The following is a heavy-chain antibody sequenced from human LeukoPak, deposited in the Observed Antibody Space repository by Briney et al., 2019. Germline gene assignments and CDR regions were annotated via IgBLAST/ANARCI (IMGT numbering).Heavy chain of an antibody. CDR1: GFTFSSYW. CDR2: MKQDGSEI. CDR3: ARGVYQFDY. Sequence: GGSLRLSCAASGFTFSSYWMAWVRQAPGKGLEWVAYMKQDGSEIYYVDSVKGRFTISRDNANNALYLQMNSLRAEDTALYYCARGVYQFDYWGQGTLVTVSS. J-gene: IGHJ4*02. V-gene: IGHV3-7*01. D-gene: IGHD3-16*02.